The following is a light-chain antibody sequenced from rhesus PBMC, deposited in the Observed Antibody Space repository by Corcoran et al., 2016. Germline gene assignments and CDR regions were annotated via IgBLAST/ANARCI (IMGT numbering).Light chain of an antibody. CDR2: QAS. Sequence: DIQMTQSPSSLSAPVGDRVTITCRASENVNNYLNWYQQKPGKAPKLLIYQASTLQSGVPSRFSGSGSGTDYTFTISRLKPEDFAAYYCRHCYGIPFSFGPGTKVEIK. J-gene: IGKJ2*01. CDR1: ENVNNY. V-gene: IGKV1-74*01. CDR3: RHCYGIPFS.